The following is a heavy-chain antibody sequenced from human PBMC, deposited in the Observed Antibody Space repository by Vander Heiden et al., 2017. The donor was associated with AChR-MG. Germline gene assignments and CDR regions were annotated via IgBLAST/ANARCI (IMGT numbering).Heavy chain of an antibody. Sequence: QVQLQESGPGLVKPSETLSLTCTVSGGSINSYYWSWIRQPPGKGLEWIGYIYYSGNPNYKSSLKSRVTISVDTSKNQFSLKLSSVIAADTAVYYCARLTPNYYDSTGYPDGFDIWGQGTVVTVSS. CDR3: ARLTPNYYDSTGYPDGFDI. CDR1: GGSINSYY. J-gene: IGHJ3*02. D-gene: IGHD3-22*01. CDR2: IYYSGNP. V-gene: IGHV4-59*01.